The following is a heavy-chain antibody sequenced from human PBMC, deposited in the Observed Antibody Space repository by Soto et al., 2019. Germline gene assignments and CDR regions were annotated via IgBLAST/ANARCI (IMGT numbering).Heavy chain of an antibody. CDR1: GGSISTYY. V-gene: IGHV4-59*01. CDR2: IYYSGST. D-gene: IGHD6-6*01. Sequence: SETLSLTCTVSGGSISTYYWSWIRQPPGKGLEWIGYIYYSGSTNYNPSLKSRVTISVDTSKNQFSLKLSSVTAADTAVYYCAMLIHIAARQGWFDPWGQGTLVTVSS. CDR3: AMLIHIAARQGWFDP. J-gene: IGHJ5*02.